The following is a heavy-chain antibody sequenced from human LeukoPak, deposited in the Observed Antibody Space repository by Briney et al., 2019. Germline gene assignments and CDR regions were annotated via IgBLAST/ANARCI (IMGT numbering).Heavy chain of an antibody. D-gene: IGHD3-10*01. CDR3: AKDRVRVPY. V-gene: IGHV3-23*01. J-gene: IGHJ4*02. CDR2: ISAGGGST. Sequence: GGSLRLSCAASGFTFTSYAMSWVRQAPGKGLEWVSAISAGGGSTYYADSVKGRFTISRDNSKNTLYLQMNSLRSEDTAVYYCAKDRVRVPYWGQGTLVTVSS. CDR1: GFTFTSYA.